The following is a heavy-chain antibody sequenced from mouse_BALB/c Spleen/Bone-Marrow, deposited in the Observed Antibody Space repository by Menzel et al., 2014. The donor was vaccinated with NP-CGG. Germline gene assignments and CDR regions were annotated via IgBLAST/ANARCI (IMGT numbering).Heavy chain of an antibody. CDR3: VRAGYTTGDFDY. Sequence: EVMLVESGGGLVQPGGSRKLSCAASGFTFSSFGMHWVRQAPEKGLEWVAYISSGSSTIYYGDTVMGRFTISRDNPKNTLFLQITSRRSEDTATYYCVRAGYTTGDFDYWGQGTTLTVSS. CDR1: GFTFSSFG. J-gene: IGHJ2*01. D-gene: IGHD2-2*01. CDR2: ISSGSSTI. V-gene: IGHV5-17*02.